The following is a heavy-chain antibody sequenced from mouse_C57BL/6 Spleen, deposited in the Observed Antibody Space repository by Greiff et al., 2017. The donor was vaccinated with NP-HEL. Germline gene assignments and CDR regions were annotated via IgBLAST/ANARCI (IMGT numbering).Heavy chain of an antibody. CDR1: GYTFTSYW. J-gene: IGHJ2*01. CDR3: ARSPADSSGYGR. D-gene: IGHD3-2*02. V-gene: IGHV1-64*01. Sequence: QVQLQQPGAELVKPGASVKLSCKASGYTFTSYWMHWVKQRPGQGLAWIGMIHPNSGSTNYNEKFKSKATLTVDKSSSPAYMQLSSLTSEDSAVYYCARSPADSSGYGRWGQGTTLTVSS. CDR2: IHPNSGST.